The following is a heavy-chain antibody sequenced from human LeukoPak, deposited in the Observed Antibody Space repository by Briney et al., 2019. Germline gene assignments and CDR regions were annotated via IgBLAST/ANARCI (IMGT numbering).Heavy chain of an antibody. Sequence: GGSLRPSCAASGFTFDDYAMHWVRQAPGKGLEWVSLISGDGGSTYYADSVKGRFTISRDNSKNSLYLQMNSLRWGDIDLYSCAKDFYSGSYNWFDPWGQGTLVTVSS. J-gene: IGHJ5*02. CDR1: GFTFDDYA. D-gene: IGHD1-26*01. V-gene: IGHV3-43*02. CDR2: ISGDGGST. CDR3: AKDFYSGSYNWFDP.